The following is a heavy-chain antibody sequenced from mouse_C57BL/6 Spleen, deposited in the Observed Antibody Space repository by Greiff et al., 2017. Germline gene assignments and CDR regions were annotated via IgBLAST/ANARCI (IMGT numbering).Heavy chain of an antibody. Sequence: ESGAELVRPGTSVKVSCKASGYAFTNYLIEWVKQRPGQGLEWIGVINPGSGGTNYNEKFKGKATLTADKSSSTAYMQLSSLTSEDSAVYFCARLDGDSSGPFDYWGQGTTLTVSS. CDR1: GYAFTNYL. D-gene: IGHD3-2*02. CDR2: INPGSGGT. J-gene: IGHJ2*01. CDR3: ARLDGDSSGPFDY. V-gene: IGHV1-54*01.